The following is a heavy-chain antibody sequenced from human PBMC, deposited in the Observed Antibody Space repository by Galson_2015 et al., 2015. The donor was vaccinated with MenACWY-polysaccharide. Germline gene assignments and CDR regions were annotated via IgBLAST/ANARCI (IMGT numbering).Heavy chain of an antibody. D-gene: IGHD6-6*01. CDR2: IYYSGST. J-gene: IGHJ5*02. Sequence: SETLSLTCTVSGGSISSSSYYWGWIRQPPGKGLEWIGSIYYSGSTYYNPSLKSRVTISVDTSKDQSSLKLSSVTAADTAVYYCARCSSSSVRWLDPWGQGTLVTVSS. CDR1: GGSISSSSYY. V-gene: IGHV4-39*01. CDR3: ARCSSSSVRWLDP.